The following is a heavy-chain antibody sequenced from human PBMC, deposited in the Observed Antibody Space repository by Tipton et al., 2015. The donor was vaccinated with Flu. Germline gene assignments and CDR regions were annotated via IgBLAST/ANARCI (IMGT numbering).Heavy chain of an antibody. J-gene: IGHJ4*02. CDR3: ARSDIVATIFDY. V-gene: IGHV4-34*01. CDR1: GGSFSGYY. D-gene: IGHD5-12*01. Sequence: TLSLTCAVYGGSFSGYYWSWIRQPPGKGLEWIGEINHSGSTNYNPSLKSRVTISVDTSKNQFSLKLSSVTAADTAVYYCARSDIVATIFDYWGQGTLVTVSS. CDR2: INHSGST.